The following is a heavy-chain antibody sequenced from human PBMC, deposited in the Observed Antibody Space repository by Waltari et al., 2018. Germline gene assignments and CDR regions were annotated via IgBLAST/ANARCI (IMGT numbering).Heavy chain of an antibody. D-gene: IGHD6-19*01. CDR3: ARDLVAVAGTVYWDY. CDR1: GGTFSSYA. V-gene: IGHV1-69*10. CDR2: ISPILGIA. J-gene: IGHJ4*02. Sequence: QVQLVQSGAEVKKPGSSVKVSFKASGGTFSSYAISWVRQAPGQGLEWMGGISPILGIANYAQKFQGRVTITADKSTSTAYMELSSLRSEDTAVYYCARDLVAVAGTVYWDYWGQGTLVTVSS.